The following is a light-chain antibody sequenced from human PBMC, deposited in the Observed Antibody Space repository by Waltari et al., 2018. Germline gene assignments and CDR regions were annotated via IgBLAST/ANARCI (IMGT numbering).Light chain of an antibody. J-gene: IGLJ2*01. CDR3: HSRDASGVGGS. CDR1: SLRSYY. V-gene: IGLV3-19*01. CDR2: DKN. Sequence: SSELTQDPAVSVAMGQTVRITCQGDSLRSYYSSWYHQRPGQAPRVVRYDKNHRPSGVPDRFSGSSSHNTASLTITGAQAEDEASYYCHSRDASGVGGSFGGGTKLTVL.